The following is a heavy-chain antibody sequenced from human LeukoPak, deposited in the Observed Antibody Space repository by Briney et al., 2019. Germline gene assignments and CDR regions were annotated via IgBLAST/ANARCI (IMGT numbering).Heavy chain of an antibody. Sequence: PSETLSLTCTVSGGSISSYYWSWIRQAPGKGLEWIGNIYYSGSTNYNPSLKSRVTVSVDTSKNQFSLKLSSVTAADTAVYYCARHGTLGSTVYPLDYWGQGTLVSVSS. D-gene: IGHD1-1*01. CDR3: ARHGTLGSTVYPLDY. CDR1: GGSISSYY. CDR2: IYYSGST. J-gene: IGHJ4*02. V-gene: IGHV4-59*08.